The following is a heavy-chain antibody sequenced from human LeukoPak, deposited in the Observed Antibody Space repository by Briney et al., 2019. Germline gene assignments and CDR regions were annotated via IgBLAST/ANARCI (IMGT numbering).Heavy chain of an antibody. V-gene: IGHV4-59*01. Sequence: SETLSLTCTVSGGSISSYYWSWIRQPPGKGLEWIGFIYYSGSTNYNPSLKSRVTISVDTSKNQFSQRLNSVTAADMALYYCAKDLSPDYDSSGYYYGAFDIWGQGTMVTVSS. CDR1: GGSISSYY. D-gene: IGHD3-22*01. CDR3: AKDLSPDYDSSGYYYGAFDI. CDR2: IYYSGST. J-gene: IGHJ3*02.